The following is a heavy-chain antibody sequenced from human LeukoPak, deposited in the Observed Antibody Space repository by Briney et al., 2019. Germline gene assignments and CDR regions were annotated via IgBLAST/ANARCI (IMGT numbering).Heavy chain of an antibody. CDR3: AKTHSRGTNYYYYGMDV. V-gene: IGHV3-30*18. CDR1: GFTLSSYG. D-gene: IGHD1-7*01. CDR2: LSYDGSNK. Sequence: GGSLRLSCATSGFTLSSYGMHWVRQAPGKGLEWVAVLSYDGSNKYYGDSVKGRFSISRDNSKNTLYLQMNSLRAEDTAVYYCAKTHSRGTNYYYYGMDVWGQGTTVTVSS. J-gene: IGHJ6*02.